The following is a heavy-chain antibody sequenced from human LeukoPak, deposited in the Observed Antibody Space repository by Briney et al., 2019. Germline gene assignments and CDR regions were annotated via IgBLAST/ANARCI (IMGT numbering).Heavy chain of an antibody. D-gene: IGHD6-13*01. CDR1: GGSISSYY. CDR2: INHSGST. CDR3: ARLAGYSSSWYSPKRLRNAFDI. Sequence: KPSETLSLTCTVSGGSISSYYWSWIRQPPGKGLEWIGEINHSGSTNYNPSLKSRVTISVDTSKNQFSLKLSSVTAADTAVYYCARLAGYSSSWYSPKRLRNAFDIWGQGTMVTVSS. V-gene: IGHV4-34*01. J-gene: IGHJ3*02.